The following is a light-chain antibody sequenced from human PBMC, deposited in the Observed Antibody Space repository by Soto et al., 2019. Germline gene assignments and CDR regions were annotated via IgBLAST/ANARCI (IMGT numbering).Light chain of an antibody. CDR1: SGHNNYA. J-gene: IGLJ2*01. Sequence: QSVLTQSPSASASLGASVKLTCTLSSGHNNYAIAWHQQQPEKGPRYLMMLNSDGSHINGDGIPDRFSGSRSGAERYLTISSLQSEDEADYYCQTWGTGIPVVFGGGTKLTVL. CDR3: QTWGTGIPVV. CDR2: LNSDGSH. V-gene: IGLV4-69*01.